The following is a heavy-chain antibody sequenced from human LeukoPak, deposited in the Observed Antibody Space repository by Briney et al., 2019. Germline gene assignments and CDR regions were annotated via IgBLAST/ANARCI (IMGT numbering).Heavy chain of an antibody. CDR2: INGDGRNI. Sequence: PGGSLRLSCVASGFTFSSYWMHWVRQDPRKGLVWVSRINGDGRNINYADSVRGRFTISRDNAKNTLYLQMNSLRAEDTAVYYCAKDKASGSGRTQILYGMDVWGQGTTVTVSS. V-gene: IGHV3-74*01. J-gene: IGHJ6*02. CDR1: GFTFSSYW. D-gene: IGHD3-10*01. CDR3: AKDKASGSGRTQILYGMDV.